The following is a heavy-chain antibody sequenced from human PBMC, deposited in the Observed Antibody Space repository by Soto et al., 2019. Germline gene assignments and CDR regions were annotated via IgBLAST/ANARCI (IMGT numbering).Heavy chain of an antibody. V-gene: IGHV4-34*01. Sequence: QVQLQQWGAGPLRPLETLSLTCGVSGGSFSGYYWAWIRQSPGKGLEWIGESNDRGSINYNPSLKSRGSISVHTSKNHYSLNQRSVTAAATAVYYCARESHDILTGPPWVWYFDLWGRGTLVTVSS. J-gene: IGHJ2*01. CDR3: ARESHDILTGPPWVWYFDL. CDR1: GGSFSGYY. D-gene: IGHD3-9*01. CDR2: SNDRGSI.